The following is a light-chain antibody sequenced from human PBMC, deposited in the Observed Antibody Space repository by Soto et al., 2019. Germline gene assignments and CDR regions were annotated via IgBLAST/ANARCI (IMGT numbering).Light chain of an antibody. CDR2: DAS. Sequence: DIQMTQSPSSLSASVGDRVTITCQASQDISNFLNWYQQKPGTAPKLLIYDASNLETGVPSRFSGSRSGTDFTFTISSLLPEDIATYYCQQYDNLPPFTFGPGTKVDIK. CDR1: QDISNF. J-gene: IGKJ3*01. CDR3: QQYDNLPPFT. V-gene: IGKV1-33*01.